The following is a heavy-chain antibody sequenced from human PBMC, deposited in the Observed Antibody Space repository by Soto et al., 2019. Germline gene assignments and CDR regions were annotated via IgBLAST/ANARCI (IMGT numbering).Heavy chain of an antibody. J-gene: IGHJ5*02. CDR2: IYHTGST. Sequence: QVQLRESGPGPVKPSGTLSLSCTVSGGSISSTNWWTWVRQSPGKGLEWIGEIYHTGSTTYNPSLGGRVTMSVDKSNNQFSRKLRYVTAADTAMYYCATLPPRIELAVLPIPTWGQGTLVTVSA. V-gene: IGHV4-4*02. CDR1: GGSISSTNW. CDR3: ATLPPRIELAVLPIPT. D-gene: IGHD2-8*02.